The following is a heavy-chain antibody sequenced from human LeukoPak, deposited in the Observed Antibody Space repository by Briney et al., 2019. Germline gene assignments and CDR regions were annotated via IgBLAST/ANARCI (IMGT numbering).Heavy chain of an antibody. CDR3: ARRGALGGDSFDY. D-gene: IGHD1-26*01. Sequence: PGESLKISCKASGYSFTNYWIGWVRQMPGKGLEWMGIIYPGDSDTTYSPSFQGQVTISADKSISTAYLQWRSLKASDTAIYYCARRGALGGDSFDYWGQGTLVTVSS. V-gene: IGHV5-51*01. CDR2: IYPGDSDT. CDR1: GYSFTNYW. J-gene: IGHJ4*02.